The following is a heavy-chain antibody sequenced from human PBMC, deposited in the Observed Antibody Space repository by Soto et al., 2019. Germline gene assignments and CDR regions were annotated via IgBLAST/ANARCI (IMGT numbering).Heavy chain of an antibody. CDR3: EKSLVAGGYYYYYMDV. J-gene: IGHJ6*03. CDR1: GFTFSSYA. Sequence: EVQLLESGGGLVQPGGSLRLSCAASGFTFSSYAMSWVRQAPGKGLEWVSAISGSGGSTYYADSVKGRFTISRDNSKNTLYLQMNSLRAEDTAVYYCEKSLVAGGYYYYYMDVWGKGTTVTVSS. V-gene: IGHV3-23*01. CDR2: ISGSGGST. D-gene: IGHD2-15*01.